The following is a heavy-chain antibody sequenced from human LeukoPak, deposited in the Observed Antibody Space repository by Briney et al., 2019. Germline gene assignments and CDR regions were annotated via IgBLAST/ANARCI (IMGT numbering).Heavy chain of an antibody. CDR2: IRYDGSNK. CDR1: GFTFSSYG. CDR3: AKGTDYYDSSGLDY. J-gene: IGHJ4*02. D-gene: IGHD3-22*01. Sequence: GGSLRLSCAASGFTFSSYGMHWVRQAPGKGLEWVAFIRYDGSNKYYADSVKGRFTIPRDNSKNTLYLQMNSLRAEDTAVYYCAKGTDYYDSSGLDYWGQGTLVTVSS. V-gene: IGHV3-30*02.